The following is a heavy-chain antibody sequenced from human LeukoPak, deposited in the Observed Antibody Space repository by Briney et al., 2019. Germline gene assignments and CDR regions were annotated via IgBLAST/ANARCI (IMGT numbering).Heavy chain of an antibody. D-gene: IGHD2-21*02. J-gene: IGHJ5*02. Sequence: GGSLRLSCAASGFTFSSYAMSWVRQAPGKGLEWVSVIYSGGSTNYADSVKGRFTISSDNSKNTVYLQMNGLRAEDTAVYYCASLQMTDAGGWFDPWGQGTLVTVSS. CDR2: IYSGGST. CDR3: ASLQMTDAGGWFDP. CDR1: GFTFSSYA. V-gene: IGHV3-23*03.